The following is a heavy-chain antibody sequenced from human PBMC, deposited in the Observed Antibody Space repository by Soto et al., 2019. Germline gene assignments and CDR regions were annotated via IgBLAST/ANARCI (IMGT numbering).Heavy chain of an antibody. J-gene: IGHJ3*02. CDR2: INPNSGGT. D-gene: IGHD3-10*01. V-gene: IGHV1-2*04. CDR1: GYTFTGYY. CDR3: ARERFGELSSAFDI. Sequence: ASVKVSCKASGYTFTGYYMHWVRQAPGQGLEWMGWINPNSGGTNYAQKFQGWVTMTRDTSISTAYMELSRLRSDDTAVYYCARERFGELSSAFDIWGQGTMVTVSS.